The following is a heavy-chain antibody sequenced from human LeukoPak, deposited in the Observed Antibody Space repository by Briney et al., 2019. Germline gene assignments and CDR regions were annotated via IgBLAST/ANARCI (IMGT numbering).Heavy chain of an antibody. V-gene: IGHV4-4*09. D-gene: IGHD1-26*01. CDR1: NGSISSYH. CDR3: ARLRVSGSYLYYFDY. J-gene: IGHJ4*02. CDR2: ILTSGTT. Sequence: SETLSLTCTVSNGSISSYHWSWVRQPPGKGLEWIGYILTSGTTNYNPSLKSRLTISVDTSKNQFTLKLSSVTAADTAVYYSARLRVSGSYLYYFDYWGQGTLVTVSS.